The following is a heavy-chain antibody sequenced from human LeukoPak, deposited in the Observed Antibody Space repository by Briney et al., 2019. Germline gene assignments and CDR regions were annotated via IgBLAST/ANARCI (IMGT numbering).Heavy chain of an antibody. CDR1: GFTFSSYW. J-gene: IGHJ5*02. V-gene: IGHV3-74*01. CDR3: SRTLVGIPAAKAVVSYNWFDP. Sequence: GGSLRLSCAASGFTFSSYWMHWVRQAPGKGLVWVSRINSDGSSTSYVDSVKGRFTISRDNAKNTLYLQMNSLRAEDTAVYYCSRTLVGIPAAKAVVSYNWFDPWGQGTLVTVSS. CDR2: INSDGSST. D-gene: IGHD2-2*01.